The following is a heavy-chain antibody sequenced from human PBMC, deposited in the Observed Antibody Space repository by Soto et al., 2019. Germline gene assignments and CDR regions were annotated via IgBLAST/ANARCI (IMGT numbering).Heavy chain of an antibody. CDR2: INPSGGST. Sequence: DSVKVSCKASGYTFTSYYMHWVRQAPGQGLEWMGIINPSGGSTSYAQKFQGRVTMTRDTSTSTVYMELSSLRSEDTAVYYCARDDYYDSSGYYYVNWFDPWGQGTLVTVS. V-gene: IGHV1-46*03. D-gene: IGHD3-22*01. J-gene: IGHJ5*02. CDR1: GYTFTSYY. CDR3: ARDDYYDSSGYYYVNWFDP.